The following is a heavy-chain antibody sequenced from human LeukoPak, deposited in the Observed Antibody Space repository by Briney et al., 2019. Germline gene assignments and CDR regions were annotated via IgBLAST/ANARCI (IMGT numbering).Heavy chain of an antibody. CDR2: AHRSGIT. CDR1: DYSVSNSYY. Sequence: PSETLSLTCTVSDYSVSNSYYWGWIRQPPGKGLEWIGNAHRSGITNYNPSLKSRVSISIDTSKNQFSLKLTSLEAADTAVYYCAREGPIQFLEQIDFWGQGSLVTVSS. D-gene: IGHD3-3*01. CDR3: AREGPIQFLEQIDF. J-gene: IGHJ4*02. V-gene: IGHV4-38-2*02.